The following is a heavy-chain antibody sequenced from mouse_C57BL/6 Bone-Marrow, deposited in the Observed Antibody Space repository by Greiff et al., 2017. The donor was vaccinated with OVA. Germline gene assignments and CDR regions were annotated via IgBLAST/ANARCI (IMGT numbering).Heavy chain of an antibody. D-gene: IGHD1-1*01. CDR2: ISDGGSYT. V-gene: IGHV5-4*01. Sequence: EVKLVESGGGLVKPGGSLKLSCAASGFTFSSYAMSWVRQTPEKRLEWVATISDGGSYTYYPDNVTGRFTISRDNAKNNLYLQMSQLKSEDTAMYYCARDSHYYGSSYVDYWGQGTTLTVSS. CDR3: ARDSHYYGSSYVDY. CDR1: GFTFSSYA. J-gene: IGHJ2*01.